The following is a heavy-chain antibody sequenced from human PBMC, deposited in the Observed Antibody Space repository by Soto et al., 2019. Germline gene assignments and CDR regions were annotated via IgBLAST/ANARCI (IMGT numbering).Heavy chain of an antibody. V-gene: IGHV4-4*02. Sequence: SETLSLTCAVSGVSISSGNWWTWVRQSPQRGLEYIGEIFHDGTANYYPSFERRVAISMDTSKNQFSLKLTSVTAADTAIYFCARLVYDTRLNYMYFDFWGQGTLVTVSS. CDR1: GVSISSGNW. J-gene: IGHJ4*02. CDR3: ARLVYDTRLNYMYFDF. D-gene: IGHD3-10*01. CDR2: IFHDGTA.